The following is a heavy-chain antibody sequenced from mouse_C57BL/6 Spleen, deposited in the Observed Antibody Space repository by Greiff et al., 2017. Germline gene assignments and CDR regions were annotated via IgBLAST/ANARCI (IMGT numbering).Heavy chain of an antibody. J-gene: IGHJ1*03. V-gene: IGHV1-53*01. CDR3: ARGYYGSSYNWDFDC. CDR1: GYTFTSYW. CDR2: INPSNGGT. Sequence: QVQLQQPGTELVKPGASVKLSCKASGYTFTSYWMHSVKQRPGQGLEWIGNINPSNGGTNYNEKFKSKATLTVDKSSSPAYMKLSSLTSEDSAVYYCARGYYGSSYNWDFDCWRTGTRVTVSS. D-gene: IGHD1-1*01.